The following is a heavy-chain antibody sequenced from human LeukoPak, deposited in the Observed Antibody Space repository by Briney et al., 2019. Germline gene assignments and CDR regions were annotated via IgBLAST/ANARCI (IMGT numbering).Heavy chain of an antibody. CDR2: IYYSEST. CDR1: GGSVSSGSYY. V-gene: IGHV4-61*01. J-gene: IGHJ4*02. CDR3: ARGRWELRLFDY. Sequence: SETLSLTCTVSGGSVSSGSYYWSWIRQPPGKGLEWIGYIYYSESTNYNPSLKSRVTISVDTSKNQFSLKLSSVTAADTAVYYCARGRWELRLFDYWGQGTLVTVSS. D-gene: IGHD1-26*01.